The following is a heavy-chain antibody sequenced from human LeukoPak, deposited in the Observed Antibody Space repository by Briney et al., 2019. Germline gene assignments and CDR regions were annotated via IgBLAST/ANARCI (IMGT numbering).Heavy chain of an antibody. D-gene: IGHD6-13*01. CDR1: GGSISRYY. CDR2: IYYSGST. J-gene: IGHJ4*02. Sequence: KPSETLSLPCPVSGGSISRYYWSWIRQPPGKGLEWIGYIYYSGSTNYNPSLKSRVTISVDTSKNQFSLKLTSVTAADTAVYYCARANQQLSDLDYWGQGTLVTVSS. CDR3: ARANQQLSDLDY. V-gene: IGHV4-59*01.